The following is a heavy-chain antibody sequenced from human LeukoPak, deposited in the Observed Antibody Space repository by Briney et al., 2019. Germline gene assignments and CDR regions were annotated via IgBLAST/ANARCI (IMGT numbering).Heavy chain of an antibody. CDR3: AKGGHDYGRFDY. CDR2: ISGSGGST. V-gene: IGHV3-23*01. D-gene: IGHD4-17*01. CDR1: GFTFSSYA. Sequence: GGSLRLSCAASGFTFSSYAMSWVRQAPGKGLEWVSAISGSGGSTYYADSVKGRFTISRDNSKNTMYLQMNSLRAEDTAVYYCAKGGHDYGRFDYWGQGNLVTVSS. J-gene: IGHJ4*02.